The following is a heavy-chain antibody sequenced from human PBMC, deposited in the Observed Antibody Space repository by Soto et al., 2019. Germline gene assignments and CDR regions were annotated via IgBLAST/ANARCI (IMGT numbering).Heavy chain of an antibody. Sequence: TLSLTCSVIGGSVGSNGYYWSWIRQNPVKGLEFIGHIYYSGSTYYNPSLESRLRISRDTSKNHFSLELTSVTAADTAIYYCARVYDVWGGHGAFDIWGQGTMVTVSS. J-gene: IGHJ3*02. CDR2: IYYSGST. D-gene: IGHD3-3*01. CDR3: ARVYDVWGGHGAFDI. CDR1: GGSVGSNGYY. V-gene: IGHV4-31*03.